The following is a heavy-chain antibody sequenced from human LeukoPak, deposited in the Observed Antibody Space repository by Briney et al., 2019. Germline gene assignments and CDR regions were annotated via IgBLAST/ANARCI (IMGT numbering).Heavy chain of an antibody. D-gene: IGHD3-3*01. CDR3: AREGDDFWSGLDY. CDR1: GFTFSSYW. J-gene: IGHJ4*02. CDR2: IKQDGSEK. V-gene: IGHV3-7*03. Sequence: GGSLRLSCAASGFTFSSYWMSWVRQAPGKGLEWVANIKQDGSEKYYVDSVKGRFTISRDNAKNSLYLRMNSLRAEDTAVYYCAREGDDFWSGLDYWGQGTLVTVSS.